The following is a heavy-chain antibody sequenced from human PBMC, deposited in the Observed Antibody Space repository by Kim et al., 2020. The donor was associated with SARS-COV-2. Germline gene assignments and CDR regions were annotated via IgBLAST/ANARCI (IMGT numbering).Heavy chain of an antibody. Sequence: GGSLRLSCAASGFTVSSNYMSWVRQAPGKGLEWVSVIYSGGSTYYADSVKGRFTISRDNSKNTLYLQMNSLRAEDTAVYYCARTGLGELSSLRFWGQGTLVTVSS. CDR1: GFTVSSNY. CDR3: ARTGLGELSSLRF. V-gene: IGHV3-53*01. CDR2: IYSGGST. D-gene: IGHD3-16*02. J-gene: IGHJ4*02.